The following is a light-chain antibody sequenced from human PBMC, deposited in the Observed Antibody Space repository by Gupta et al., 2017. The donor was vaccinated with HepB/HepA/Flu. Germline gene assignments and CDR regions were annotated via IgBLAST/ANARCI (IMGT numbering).Light chain of an antibody. CDR1: NSNIGNKY. Sequence: QSVLTQPPSVSAAPGQKVTISCSGSNSNIGNKYVSWYQQLPGTAPKLLIYDNDLRPSGISDRFSASKSGTSATLGITGLQTGDEADYYCGTWDDNLRAWVFGGGTKLTVL. CDR2: DND. V-gene: IGLV1-51*01. CDR3: GTWDDNLRAWV. J-gene: IGLJ3*02.